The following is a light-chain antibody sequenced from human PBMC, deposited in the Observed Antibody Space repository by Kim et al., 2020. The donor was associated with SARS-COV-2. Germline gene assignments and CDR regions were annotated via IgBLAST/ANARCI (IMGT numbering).Light chain of an antibody. CDR1: NMGSKN. CDR2: RDT. CDR3: QVWDSTWV. J-gene: IGLJ3*02. V-gene: IGLV3-9*01. Sequence: VSETLGKTARINCEENNMGSKNVHWYQQKPGQGPVLVIYRDTNRPSGIPERFSGSNSGNTATLTISRAPVGDEADYYCQVWDSTWVFGGGTQLTVL.